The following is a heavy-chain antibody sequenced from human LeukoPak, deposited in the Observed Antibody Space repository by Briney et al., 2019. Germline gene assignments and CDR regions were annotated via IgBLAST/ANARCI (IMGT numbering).Heavy chain of an antibody. CDR1: GFTFSSYG. D-gene: IGHD4-11*01. CDR2: MRYDGSNK. CDR3: AKDPSDYTQHLGYYYMDV. Sequence: GGSLRLSCAASGFTFSSYGIHWVRQAPGKGLEWVAFMRYDGSNKYYADSVKGRFTISRDNSNNTLYLQMNSLRAEDTAVYYCAKDPSDYTQHLGYYYMDVWGKGTTVTVSS. J-gene: IGHJ6*03. V-gene: IGHV3-30*02.